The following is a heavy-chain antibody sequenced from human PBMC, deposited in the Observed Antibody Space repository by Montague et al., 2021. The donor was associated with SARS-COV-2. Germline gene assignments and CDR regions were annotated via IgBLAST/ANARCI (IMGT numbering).Heavy chain of an antibody. CDR3: ARDIVVVGLFDY. D-gene: IGHD3-22*01. Sequence: TLSLTCTVSGGSISSGSYYWSWIRQPAGKGLEWIGRISISGSTNYNPSLKSRVTISVDTSKNQFSLKLSSVTAADTAVYYCARDIVVVGLFDYWGQGTLVTVSS. CDR1: GGSISSGSYY. CDR2: ISISGST. V-gene: IGHV4-61*02. J-gene: IGHJ4*02.